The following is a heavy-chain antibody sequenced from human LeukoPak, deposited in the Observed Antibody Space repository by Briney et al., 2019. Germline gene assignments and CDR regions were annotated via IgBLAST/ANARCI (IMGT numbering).Heavy chain of an antibody. CDR2: IYYSGST. D-gene: IGHD3-16*01. CDR3: VFVGGGGGGRYYFDY. J-gene: IGHJ4*02. Sequence: SETLSLTCTVSGGSISSSSYYWGWIRQPPGKGLEWIGSIYYSGSTYYNPSLKSRVTISVDTSKNQFSLKLSSVTAADTAVYYWVFVGGGGGGRYYFDYWGQGTLVTVSS. V-gene: IGHV4-39*01. CDR1: GGSISSSSYY.